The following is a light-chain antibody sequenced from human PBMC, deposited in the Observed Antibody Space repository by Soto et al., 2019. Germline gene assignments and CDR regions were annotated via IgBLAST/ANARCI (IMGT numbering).Light chain of an antibody. CDR3: QFFDSSPSAWV. Sequence: QSVLTQPPSVSGAPGQRVTVSCTGISSNIGAGYDVHWYQQLPGTAPKLLIYGNNNRPSGVPDRFSGSKSGTSASLAITGLQAEDEADYFCQFFDSSPSAWVFGGGTKLTVL. V-gene: IGLV1-40*01. CDR1: SSNIGAGYD. J-gene: IGLJ3*02. CDR2: GNN.